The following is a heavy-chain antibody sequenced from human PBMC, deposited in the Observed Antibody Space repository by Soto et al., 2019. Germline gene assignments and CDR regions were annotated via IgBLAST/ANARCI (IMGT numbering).Heavy chain of an antibody. Sequence: QVQLVESGGGVVQPGRSLRLSCAASGFTFSSYGMHWVRQAPGKGLEWVAVISYDGSNKYYADSVKGRFTISRDNSKNTLYLQMNSLRAEDTAVYYCAKNFRSHWEPSAFQHWGQGTLVTVSS. D-gene: IGHD1-26*01. CDR1: GFTFSSYG. CDR3: AKNFRSHWEPSAFQH. V-gene: IGHV3-30*18. CDR2: ISYDGSNK. J-gene: IGHJ1*01.